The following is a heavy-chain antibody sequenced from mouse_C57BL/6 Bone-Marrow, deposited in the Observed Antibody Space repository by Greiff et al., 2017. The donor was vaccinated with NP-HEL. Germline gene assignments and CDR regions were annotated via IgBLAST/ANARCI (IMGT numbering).Heavy chain of an antibody. J-gene: IGHJ4*01. Sequence: EVQLQESGPELVKPGASVKIPCKASGYTFTDYNMDWVKQSHGKSLEWIGDINPNNGGTIYNQKFKGKATLTVDKSSSTAYMELRSLTSEDTAVYYCARWRDLITTTMDYWGQGTSVTVSS. CDR1: GYTFTDYN. CDR2: INPNNGGT. D-gene: IGHD1-1*01. V-gene: IGHV1-18*01. CDR3: ARWRDLITTTMDY.